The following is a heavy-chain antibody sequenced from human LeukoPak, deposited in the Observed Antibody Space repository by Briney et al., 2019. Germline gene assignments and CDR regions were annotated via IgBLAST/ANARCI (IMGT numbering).Heavy chain of an antibody. Sequence: GASVKVSCKASGYTFTSYYMHWVRQAPGQGLEWMGIINPSGGSTSYAQKFQGRVTMTRDMSTSTVYMELSSLRSEDTAVYYCAKGGTVNGWFDYWGQGTLVTVSS. J-gene: IGHJ4*02. CDR2: INPSGGST. D-gene: IGHD6-19*01. CDR3: AKGGTVNGWFDY. V-gene: IGHV1-46*01. CDR1: GYTFTSYY.